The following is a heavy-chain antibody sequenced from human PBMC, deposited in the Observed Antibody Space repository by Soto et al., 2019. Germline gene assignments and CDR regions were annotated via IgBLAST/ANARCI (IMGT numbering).Heavy chain of an antibody. CDR2: IIPIFGTA. CDR1: GGNFSSYA. V-gene: IGHV1-69*01. Sequence: QVQLVQSGAEVKKPWSSVKVSCKASGGNFSSYAINWVRQAPGQGLEWMGEIIPIFGTANYAQKFQGRVTITADESTSTAYMELSSLRSEDTAVYYCARDGGRNSGGIDYWGQVTLVTVSS. CDR3: ARDGGRNSGGIDY. D-gene: IGHD3-16*01. J-gene: IGHJ4*02.